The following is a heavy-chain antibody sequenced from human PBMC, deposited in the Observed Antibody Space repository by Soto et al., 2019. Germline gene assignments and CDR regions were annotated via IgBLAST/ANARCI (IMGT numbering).Heavy chain of an antibody. CDR3: ARDRGEGYYDILTGYYNVGWFDP. CDR2: IYYSGST. V-gene: IGHV4-31*03. CDR1: GGSISSGGYY. J-gene: IGHJ5*02. Sequence: SETLSLTCTVSGGSISSGGYYWSWIRQHPGKGLEWIGYIYYSGSTYYNPSLKSRVTISVDTSKNQFSLKLSSVTAADTAVYYCARDRGEGYYDILTGYYNVGWFDPWGQGTLVTVSS. D-gene: IGHD3-9*01.